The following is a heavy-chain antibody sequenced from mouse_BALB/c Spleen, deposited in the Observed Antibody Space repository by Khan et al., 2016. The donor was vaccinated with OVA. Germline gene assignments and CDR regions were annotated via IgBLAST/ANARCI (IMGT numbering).Heavy chain of an antibody. D-gene: IGHD1-1*02. Sequence: EVQLQESGPGLVKPSQSLSLTCTVTGYSITSDYAWNWIRQFPGNKLEWMGYISYSGSTSYNPSLKSRISITRDTSKNQFFLQLNSVTTGDTATYYSARSAYYANWYFDVWGAGTTVTVSS. V-gene: IGHV3-2*02. CDR1: GYSITSDYA. J-gene: IGHJ1*01. CDR2: ISYSGST. CDR3: ARSAYYANWYFDV.